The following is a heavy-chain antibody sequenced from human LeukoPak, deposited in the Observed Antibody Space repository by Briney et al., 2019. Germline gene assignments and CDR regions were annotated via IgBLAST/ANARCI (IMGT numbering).Heavy chain of an antibody. CDR2: INPNSGGT. V-gene: IGHV1-2*02. Sequence: ASVKVSCKASGYTFTGYYMHWVRQAPGQGLEWMGWINPNSGGTNYAQKLQGRVTMTTDTSTSTAYMELRSLRSDDTAVYYCARSALGMQYYYGSGSYGPYYFDYWGQGTLVTVSS. CDR3: ARSALGMQYYYGSGSYGPYYFDY. D-gene: IGHD3-10*01. J-gene: IGHJ4*02. CDR1: GYTFTGYY.